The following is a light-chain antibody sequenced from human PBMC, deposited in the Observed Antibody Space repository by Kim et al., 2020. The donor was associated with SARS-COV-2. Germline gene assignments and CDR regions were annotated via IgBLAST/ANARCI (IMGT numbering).Light chain of an antibody. Sequence: QSALTQPASVSGSPGQSITISCTGTNSDIGGNNYVSWYQQHPGKAPNLMIYDVTKRPSGVSSRFSGSTSANTASLTISGLQTEDEAHYYCSAYRTNTALLFGGGTQLTVL. J-gene: IGLJ2*01. V-gene: IGLV2-14*03. CDR2: DVT. CDR3: SAYRTNTALL. CDR1: NSDIGGNNY.